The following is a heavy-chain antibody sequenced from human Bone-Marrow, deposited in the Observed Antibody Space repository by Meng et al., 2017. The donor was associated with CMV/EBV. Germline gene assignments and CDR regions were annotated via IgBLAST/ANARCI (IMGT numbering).Heavy chain of an antibody. CDR2: ISYDGSNK. D-gene: IGHD2-2*01. CDR1: GFTFSSYA. CDR3: AKLEYCSSTSCQLISYYYYYGMDV. Sequence: GGSLRLSCAASGFTFSSYAMHWVRQAPGKGLEWVAVISYDGSNKYYADSVKGRFTISRDNSKNSLYLQMNSLRAEDTAVYYCAKLEYCSSTSCQLISYYYYYGMDVWGQGTTVTVSS. V-gene: IGHV3-30-3*02. J-gene: IGHJ6*02.